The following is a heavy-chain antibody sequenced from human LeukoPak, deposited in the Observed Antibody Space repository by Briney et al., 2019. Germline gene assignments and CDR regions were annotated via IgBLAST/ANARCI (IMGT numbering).Heavy chain of an antibody. CDR1: VGPFSSGSYL. CDR2: SYYSGST. Sequence: SETLSLTCSVSVGPFSSGSYLWSWSRRPPGKGREWIGDSYYSGSTNYNPSLQIRVTISVHSSKNPSSRQLSCVSAAETAVYHCASLMLWNGYFDSWGQGPLVTVSP. J-gene: IGHJ4*02. V-gene: IGHV4-61*01. CDR3: ASLMLWNGYFDS. D-gene: IGHD3-16*01.